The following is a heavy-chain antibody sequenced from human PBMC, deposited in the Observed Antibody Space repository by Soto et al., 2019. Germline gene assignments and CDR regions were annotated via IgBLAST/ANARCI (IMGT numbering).Heavy chain of an antibody. CDR1: GFTFSNAW. CDR3: TTDEYYYDSSGYFLSGFDY. J-gene: IGHJ4*02. Sequence: EVQLVESGGGLVKPGGSLRLSCAASGFTFSNAWMSWVRQAPGKGLEWVGRIKSKTDGGTTDYAAPVKGRFTISRDDSKNTLYLKMNSLKTEDTAVYYCTTDEYYYDSSGYFLSGFDYWGQGTLVTVSS. CDR2: IKSKTDGGTT. V-gene: IGHV3-15*01. D-gene: IGHD3-22*01.